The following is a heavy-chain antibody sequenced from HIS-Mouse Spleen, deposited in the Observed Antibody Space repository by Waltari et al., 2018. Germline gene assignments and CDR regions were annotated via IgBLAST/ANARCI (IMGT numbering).Heavy chain of an antibody. Sequence: QVQLVESGGGVVQPGRSLRLSFAASGFTFRSYAMHWVRQAPGKGLEWVAVISYDGSNKYYADSVKGRFTISRDNSKNTLYLQMNSLRAEDTAVYYCARVISGSYSLFDYWGQGTLVTVSS. D-gene: IGHD1-26*01. CDR1: GFTFRSYA. CDR2: ISYDGSNK. CDR3: ARVISGSYSLFDY. J-gene: IGHJ4*02. V-gene: IGHV3-30-3*01.